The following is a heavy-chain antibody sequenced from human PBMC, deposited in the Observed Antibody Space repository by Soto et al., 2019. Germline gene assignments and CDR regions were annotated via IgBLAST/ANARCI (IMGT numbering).Heavy chain of an antibody. D-gene: IGHD3-22*01. CDR2: ISAYNGNT. CDR3: ASGRYYYDSSGYYRDAFDI. Sequence: VASVKVSCKASGYTFTSYGISWVRQAPGQGLEWMGWISAYNGNTNYAQKLQGRVTMTTDTSTSTAYMELRSLRSDDTAVYYCASGRYYYDSSGYYRDAFDIWGQGTMVTVSS. J-gene: IGHJ3*02. CDR1: GYTFTSYG. V-gene: IGHV1-18*04.